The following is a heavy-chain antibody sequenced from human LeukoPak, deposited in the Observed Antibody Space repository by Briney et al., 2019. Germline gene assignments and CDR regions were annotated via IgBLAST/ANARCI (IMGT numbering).Heavy chain of an antibody. D-gene: IGHD2-2*01. V-gene: IGHV3-30-3*01. CDR3: ARDGLVVVPAAIFGPLNERHRYFDY. CDR2: ISYDGSNK. Sequence: GGSLRLSCAASGFTFSDYSMNWIRQAPGKGLEWVAVISYDGSNKYYADSVKGRFTISRDNSKNTLYLQMNSLRAEDTAVYYCARDGLVVVPAAIFGPLNERHRYFDYWGQGTLVTVSS. J-gene: IGHJ4*02. CDR1: GFTFSDYS.